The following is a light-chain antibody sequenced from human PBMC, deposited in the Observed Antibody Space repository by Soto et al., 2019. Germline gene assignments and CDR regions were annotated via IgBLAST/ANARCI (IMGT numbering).Light chain of an antibody. Sequence: DRQLISVLSFSSKKEGDRVTITCRASQSISSWLAWYQQKPGKAPKLLIYKASSLESGVPSRFSGSGSGTEFTLTISSLQPDDFATYYCQQYNSYSRTFGQGTKVDIK. J-gene: IGKJ1*01. CDR2: KAS. CDR1: QSISSW. V-gene: IGKV1-5*03. CDR3: QQYNSYSRT.